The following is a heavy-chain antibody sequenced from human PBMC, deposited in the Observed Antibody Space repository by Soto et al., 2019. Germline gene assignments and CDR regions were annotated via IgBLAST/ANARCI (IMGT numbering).Heavy chain of an antibody. CDR2: IYYSGST. Sequence: SETLSLTCTVSGGSISSSSYYWGWIRQPPGKGLEWIGSIYYSGSTYYNPSLKSRVTISVDTSKNQFSLKLSSVTAADTAVYYCARHHSSGWYWVRFDYWGQGTLVTVSS. J-gene: IGHJ4*02. CDR3: ARHHSSGWYWVRFDY. CDR1: GGSISSSSYY. V-gene: IGHV4-39*01. D-gene: IGHD6-19*01.